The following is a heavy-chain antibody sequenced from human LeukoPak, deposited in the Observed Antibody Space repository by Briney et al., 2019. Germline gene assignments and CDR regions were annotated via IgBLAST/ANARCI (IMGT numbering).Heavy chain of an antibody. Sequence: GGSLRLSCAASGFTFSRYRMNWVRPAPGKGLAWVSCINFSSSYIYYADSVKGRFTVSRDNAKNSLYLQMNSLGAEDTAVYYCARESGGGSYGLDVGGQGTTVTVSS. D-gene: IGHD3-16*01. CDR2: INFSSSYI. V-gene: IGHV3-21*01. CDR1: GFTFSRYR. J-gene: IGHJ6*02. CDR3: ARESGGGSYGLDV.